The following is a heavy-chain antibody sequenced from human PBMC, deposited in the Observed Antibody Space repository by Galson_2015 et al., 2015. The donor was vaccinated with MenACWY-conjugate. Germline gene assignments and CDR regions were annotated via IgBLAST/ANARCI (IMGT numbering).Heavy chain of an antibody. D-gene: IGHD1-26*01. CDR2: ISSGSSTI. J-gene: IGHJ4*02. CDR3: ARDARVGDTLTPGH. V-gene: IGHV3-48*04. Sequence: SLRLSCAASGFTFHSYSMNWVRQAPGKGLEWVSYISSGSSTIYYADSVKGRFTISRDNAKNSLYLQMNSLRAEDTAVYYCARDARVGDTLTPGHWGQGSLVTVSS. CDR1: GFTFHSYS.